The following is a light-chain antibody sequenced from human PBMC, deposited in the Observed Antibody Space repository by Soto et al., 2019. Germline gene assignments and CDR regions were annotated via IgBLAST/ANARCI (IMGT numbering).Light chain of an antibody. J-gene: IGLJ2*01. Sequence: QSVLTQPPSVSAAPGQKVTISCSGSSSNIGNNYVSWYQQLPGTAPKLLIYDNNKQPSGIPDRFSGSKSGTSATLDITGLQTGDEAYYYCGTWDSSLSGDVVLGGGTKLTLL. V-gene: IGLV1-51*01. CDR1: SSNIGNNY. CDR3: GTWDSSLSGDVV. CDR2: DNN.